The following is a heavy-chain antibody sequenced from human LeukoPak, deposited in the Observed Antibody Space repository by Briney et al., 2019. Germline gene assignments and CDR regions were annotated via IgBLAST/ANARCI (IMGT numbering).Heavy chain of an antibody. Sequence: PETLSLTCTVSGGSISSSSYYWGWTRQPPGKGLEWLGRIYYSGSTYYNPSLKSRVTISVDTSKNQFSLRLNSVTAADTAVYYCARHTSMVRGVMKYYFDYWGQGTLATVSS. D-gene: IGHD3-10*01. CDR3: ARHTSMVRGVMKYYFDY. CDR1: GGSISSSSYY. V-gene: IGHV4-39*01. J-gene: IGHJ4*02. CDR2: IYYSGST.